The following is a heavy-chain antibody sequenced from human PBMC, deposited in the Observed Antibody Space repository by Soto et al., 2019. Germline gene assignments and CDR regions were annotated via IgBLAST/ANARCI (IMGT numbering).Heavy chain of an antibody. Sequence: QSGGSLRLSCVVSGFSVDDNYMTWVRQAPGKGLEWVSVIYKSGSTYYADSVKGRFTISRDNSKNTLYLQMNSLRAEDTAVYYCARERDTSGYILAYWGQGTLVTVSS. D-gene: IGHD3-9*01. V-gene: IGHV3-53*01. J-gene: IGHJ4*02. CDR3: ARERDTSGYILAY. CDR1: GFSVDDNY. CDR2: IYKSGST.